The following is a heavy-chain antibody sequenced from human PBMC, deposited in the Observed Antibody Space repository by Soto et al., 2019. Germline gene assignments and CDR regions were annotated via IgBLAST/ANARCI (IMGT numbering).Heavy chain of an antibody. V-gene: IGHV1-69*06. CDR1: GGTFSSYA. CDR2: IIPIFGTA. D-gene: IGHD6-6*01. J-gene: IGHJ5*02. Sequence: QVQLVQSGAEVKKPGSSVKVSCKASGGTFSSYAISWVRQAPGQGLEWMGGIIPIFGTANYAQKFQGRVTITADKSTSTAYMELSSLRSEDTAVYYCARGMAAEQLGDGGWFDPWGQGTLVTVSS. CDR3: ARGMAAEQLGDGGWFDP.